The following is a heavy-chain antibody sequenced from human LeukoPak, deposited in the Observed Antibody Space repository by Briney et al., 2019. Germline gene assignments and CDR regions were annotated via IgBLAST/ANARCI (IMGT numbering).Heavy chain of an antibody. J-gene: IGHJ4*02. CDR3: AKDPPSTYYYDSSGYYGQDYFDY. CDR2: ISGSGGST. CDR1: GFTFSSCA. D-gene: IGHD3-22*01. Sequence: GGSLRLSCAASGFTFSSCAMSWVRQALGKWLEWVSAISGSGGSTYYADSVKGRFTISRDNSKNTLYLQMNSLRAEDTAVYYCAKDPPSTYYYDSSGYYGQDYFDYWGQGTLVTVSS. V-gene: IGHV3-23*01.